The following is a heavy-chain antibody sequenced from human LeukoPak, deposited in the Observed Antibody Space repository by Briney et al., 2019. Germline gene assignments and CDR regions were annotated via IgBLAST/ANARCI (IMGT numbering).Heavy chain of an antibody. CDR1: GSGFTSHW. Sequence: GEPLQISCQGSGSGFTSHWIGWVRPMPGKGLEWMGIIYPGDSDTRYSPSYQGQVTISADKSTSTTYLQCSSLKDSDTAIYYVPKILVRGVMGCSDAWGQGTLGPVS. J-gene: IGHJ5*02. V-gene: IGHV5-51*01. D-gene: IGHD3-10*01. CDR3: PKILVRGVMGCSDA. CDR2: IYPGDSDT.